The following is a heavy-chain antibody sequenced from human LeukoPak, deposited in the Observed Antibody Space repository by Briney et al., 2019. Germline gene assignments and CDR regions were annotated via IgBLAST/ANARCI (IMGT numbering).Heavy chain of an antibody. J-gene: IGHJ6*03. V-gene: IGHV3-9*01. CDR2: ISWNSGNM. Sequence: PGRSLRLSCAASGFTFDDYAMHWVRQAPGKGLEWVSGISWNSGNMGYADSVKGRFTISRDNAKNSLYLQMNSLRAEDTAVYYCARGVGATGGYYYYYYMDVWGKGTTVTISS. D-gene: IGHD1-26*01. CDR3: ARGVGATGGYYYYYYMDV. CDR1: GFTFDDYA.